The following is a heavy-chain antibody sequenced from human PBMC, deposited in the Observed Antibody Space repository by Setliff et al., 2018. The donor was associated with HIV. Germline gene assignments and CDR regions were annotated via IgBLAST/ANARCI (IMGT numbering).Heavy chain of an antibody. CDR3: ARVPNTGWYYLDF. V-gene: IGHV4-4*07. Sequence: PSETLSLTCTVPGGSVSNYYWTWIRQSAGKGLEWIWHINTSGSTKYNPSLKSRLTMSVDSSGNQFSLTLTSVTAADTAVYYCARVPNTGWYYLDFWGPGALVTVSS. D-gene: IGHD6-19*01. CDR2: INTSGST. J-gene: IGHJ4*02. CDR1: GGSVSNYY.